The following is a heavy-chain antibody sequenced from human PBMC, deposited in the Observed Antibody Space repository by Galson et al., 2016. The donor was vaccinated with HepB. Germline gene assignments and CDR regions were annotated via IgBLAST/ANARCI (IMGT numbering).Heavy chain of an antibody. CDR1: GFSLHTFEMR. CDR3: ARMPPTAGYMEV. D-gene: IGHD4-11*01. Sequence: PALVKPTQTLTLTCTFPGFSLHTFEMRVSWIRQTPGKALEWLVRIDWDDDRFYLQSLKNRLYVSKDTSKNLVFLKMTDVDPVDTATYYCARMPPTAGYMEVWGKGTTVTVSS. CDR2: IDWDDDR. V-gene: IGHV2-70*04. J-gene: IGHJ6*03.